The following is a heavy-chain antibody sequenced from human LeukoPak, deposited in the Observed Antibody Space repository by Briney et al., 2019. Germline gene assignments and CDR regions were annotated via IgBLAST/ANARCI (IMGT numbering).Heavy chain of an antibody. D-gene: IGHD3-10*01. CDR3: ARGVTSPLDAFAT. Sequence: PSETLSLTCTVSVGSISTYYWNWMRHPPGKGLEWIGYLYNSGSTNYNPSLKSRLTISVDMSKNQLSLKLSSVTAADTAVYYCARGVTSPLDAFATWGQGTMVTVSS. J-gene: IGHJ3*02. CDR1: VGSISTYY. V-gene: IGHV4-59*03. CDR2: LYNSGST.